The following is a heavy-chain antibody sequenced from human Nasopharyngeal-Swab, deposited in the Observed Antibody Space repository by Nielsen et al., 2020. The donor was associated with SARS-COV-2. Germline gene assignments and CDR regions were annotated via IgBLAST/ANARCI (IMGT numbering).Heavy chain of an antibody. V-gene: IGHV7-4-1*02. Sequence: ASVKVSCKASGYTFTNYALNWVRQAPGQGLEWMGWINTNTGNPTYAQGFTGRFVFSLDTSVSTAYLQISGLKSEDTAVYRCAREGDASVPGTLFDYWGQGTHVTVSS. CDR3: AREGDASVPGTLFDY. CDR1: GYTFTNYA. J-gene: IGHJ4*02. CDR2: INTNTGNP. D-gene: IGHD6-19*01.